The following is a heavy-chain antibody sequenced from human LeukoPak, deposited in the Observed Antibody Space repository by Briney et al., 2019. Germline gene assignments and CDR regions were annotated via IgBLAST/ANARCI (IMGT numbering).Heavy chain of an antibody. CDR1: GFTFSSYA. V-gene: IGHV3-23*01. CDR3: ARAGGYDYVIGYDFDY. CDR2: ISGSGGST. D-gene: IGHD5-12*01. Sequence: PGGSLRLSCAASGFTFSSYAMSWVRQAPGKGLEWVSAISGSGGSTYYADSVKGRFTISRDNSKNTLYLQMNSLRAEDTAVYYCARAGGYDYVIGYDFDYWGQGTLVTVSS. J-gene: IGHJ4*02.